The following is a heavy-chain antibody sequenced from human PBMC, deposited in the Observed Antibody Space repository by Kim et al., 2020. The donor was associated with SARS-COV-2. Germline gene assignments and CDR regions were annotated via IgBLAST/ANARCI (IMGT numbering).Heavy chain of an antibody. Sequence: NPSLKSRVTISVDTSKNQFSRKLGSVTAADTAVYYCASVYDILTGYPFDYWGQGTLVTVSS. D-gene: IGHD3-9*01. V-gene: IGHV4-34*01. CDR3: ASVYDILTGYPFDY. J-gene: IGHJ4*02.